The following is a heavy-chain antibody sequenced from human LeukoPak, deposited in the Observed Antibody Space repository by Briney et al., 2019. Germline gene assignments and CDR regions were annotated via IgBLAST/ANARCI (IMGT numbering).Heavy chain of an antibody. CDR1: GFTFSSYS. CDR3: ARHSSGYVDNDY. V-gene: IGHV3-21*01. CDR2: IGSSSSYI. Sequence: GGFLRLSCAASGFTFSSYSMNWVRQAPGKGLEWVSSIGSSSSYIYYADSVKGRFTISRDNAKNSLYLQMNSLRAEDTAVYYCARHSSGYVDNDYWGQGTLVTVSS. D-gene: IGHD3-22*01. J-gene: IGHJ4*02.